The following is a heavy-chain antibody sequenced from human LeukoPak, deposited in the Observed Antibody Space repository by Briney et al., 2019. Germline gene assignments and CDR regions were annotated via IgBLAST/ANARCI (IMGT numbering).Heavy chain of an antibody. Sequence: ASVKVSCKASGYTFTSYGISWVRQAPGQGLEGMGWISAYNGNTNYAQKLQGRVTMTTDTHMSKADMELRSLKADGPDVYYCARDCPTVATIPCKDWFDPWGQGTLVTVSS. J-gene: IGHJ5*02. D-gene: IGHD5-12*01. CDR2: ISAYNGNT. CDR1: GYTFTSYG. V-gene: IGHV1-18*01. CDR3: ARDCPTVATIPCKDWFDP.